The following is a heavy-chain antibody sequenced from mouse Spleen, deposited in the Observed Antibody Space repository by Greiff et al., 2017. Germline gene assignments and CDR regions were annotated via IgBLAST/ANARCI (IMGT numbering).Heavy chain of an antibody. CDR3: AREGTTDAMDY. J-gene: IGHJ4*01. CDR2: IDPSDSYT. CDR1: GYTFTSYW. V-gene: IGHV1-50*01. Sequence: QVQLQQPGAELVKPGASVKLSCKASGYTFTSYWMQWVKQRPGQGLEWIGEIDPSDSYTNYNQKFKGKATLTVDTSSSTAYMQLSSLTSEDSAVYYCAREGTTDAMDYWGQGTSVTVSS. D-gene: IGHD1-1*01.